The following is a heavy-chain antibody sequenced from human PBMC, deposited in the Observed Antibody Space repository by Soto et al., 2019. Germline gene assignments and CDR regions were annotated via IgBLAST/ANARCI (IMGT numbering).Heavy chain of an antibody. J-gene: IGHJ4*02. CDR2: IYHSGTT. Sequence: QVQLQESGPGLVKPSGTLFLTCAVSGGSISDNWWSWVRQPPGKGLEWIGEIYHSGTTYYTPSLRSRVVILVDKSASQISLTLSSVTAADTVVYNCARHVAVPRTRGFDYWGPGTLVAVSS. CDR1: GGSISDNW. CDR3: ARHVAVPRTRGFDY. V-gene: IGHV4-4*02. D-gene: IGHD2-21*01.